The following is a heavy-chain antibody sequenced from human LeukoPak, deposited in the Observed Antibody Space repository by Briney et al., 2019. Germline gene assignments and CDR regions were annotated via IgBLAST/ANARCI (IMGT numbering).Heavy chain of an antibody. Sequence: GASVKVSCKASGYTFTSYDINWVRQATGQGLEWMGWMNPNSGNTGYAQKFQGRVTMTRNTSISTAYMERSSLRSEDTAVYYCARGGAMITFGGVISIGPDYWGQGTLVTVSS. CDR1: GYTFTSYD. D-gene: IGHD3-16*01. V-gene: IGHV1-8*01. CDR3: ARGGAMITFGGVISIGPDY. J-gene: IGHJ4*02. CDR2: MNPNSGNT.